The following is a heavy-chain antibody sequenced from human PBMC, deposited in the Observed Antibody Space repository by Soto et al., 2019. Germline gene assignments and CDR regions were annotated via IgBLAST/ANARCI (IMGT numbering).Heavy chain of an antibody. Sequence: GGSLRPSCAASGFTFANYWMHWVRQAPGKGLEWVSRMNSDGSTTDYAGSVKGRFIVSRDNARNTLYLQMNSLRAEDTAVYYCATAEVDYWGPGTLVTVSS. CDR1: GFTFANYW. V-gene: IGHV3-74*01. J-gene: IGHJ4*02. CDR3: ATAEVDY. CDR2: MNSDGSTT.